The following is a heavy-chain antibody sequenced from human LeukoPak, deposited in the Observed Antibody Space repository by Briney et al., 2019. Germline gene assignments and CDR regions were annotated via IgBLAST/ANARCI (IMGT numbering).Heavy chain of an antibody. CDR1: GFTFSSYA. V-gene: IGHV3-23*01. J-gene: IGHJ4*02. Sequence: GGSLRLSCGASGFTFSSYAMEWVRQAPGKGLEWVSGLSISGDSTHYADSVKGRFTISRDNSKNTLYLQMNSLRAEDTAVYYCARDLSRGYYDSSGGFDYWGQGTLVTVSS. D-gene: IGHD3-22*01. CDR3: ARDLSRGYYDSSGGFDY. CDR2: LSISGDST.